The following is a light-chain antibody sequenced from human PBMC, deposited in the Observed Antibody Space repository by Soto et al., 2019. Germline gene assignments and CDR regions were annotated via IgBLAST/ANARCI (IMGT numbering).Light chain of an antibody. V-gene: IGKV1-39*01. J-gene: IGKJ5*01. CDR1: QNIERY. Sequence: DVQMTQSPASLFAPIGDTITISCRASQNIERYLNWYQQKEGRAPQLLMFAAANLESGVPSRFRGSGSGTDFTLTISSLQPEDFATYYCQQYYSYPITFGQGARLAI. CDR3: QQYYSYPIT. CDR2: AAA.